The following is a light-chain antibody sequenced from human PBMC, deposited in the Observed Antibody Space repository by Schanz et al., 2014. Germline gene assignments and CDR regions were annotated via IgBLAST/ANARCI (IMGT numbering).Light chain of an antibody. J-gene: IGLJ2*01. Sequence: QSVLTQPPSASGSPGQSVTISCTGTSSDIGGYNYVSWYQQHPGEAPKLMLYDVTNRPSGVSNRFSGSKSGNTASLTISGLQTEDEAHYYCCSFAGSHVVFGGGTKLTVL. CDR2: DVT. CDR3: CSFAGSHVV. V-gene: IGLV2-8*01. CDR1: SSDIGGYNY.